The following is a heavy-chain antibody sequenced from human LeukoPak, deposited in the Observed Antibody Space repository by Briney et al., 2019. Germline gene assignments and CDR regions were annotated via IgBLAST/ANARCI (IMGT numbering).Heavy chain of an antibody. CDR2: IYYSGST. Sequence: SETLSLTCTVFGGSISSYYWSWIRQPPGKGLEGIGYIYYSGSTNYNPSLKSRVTISVDTSKNQFSLKLSSVTAADTAVYYCARDLGYCSSTSCYLNWFDPWGQGTLVTVSS. V-gene: IGHV4-59*01. J-gene: IGHJ5*02. CDR3: ARDLGYCSSTSCYLNWFDP. D-gene: IGHD2-2*01. CDR1: GGSISSYY.